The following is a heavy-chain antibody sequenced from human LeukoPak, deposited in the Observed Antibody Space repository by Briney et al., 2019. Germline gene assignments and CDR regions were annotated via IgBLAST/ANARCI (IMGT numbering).Heavy chain of an antibody. CDR1: GFSFSGHW. CDR3: ARGPNSNWSGLDF. J-gene: IGHJ4*02. CDR2: ISPTGSTA. V-gene: IGHV3-74*01. Sequence: GGSLRLSCTAFGFSFSGHWMHWARQLPGKGLVWVSRISPTGSTASYADSVKGRFTVSRDNAKDTLYLQVNNLRAEDTAVYYCARGPNSNWSGLDFWGQGTLLTASS. D-gene: IGHD6-6*01.